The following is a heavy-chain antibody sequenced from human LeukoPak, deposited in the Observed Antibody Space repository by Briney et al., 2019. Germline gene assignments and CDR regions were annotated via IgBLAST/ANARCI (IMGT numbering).Heavy chain of an antibody. CDR3: ARGVVRGSYFWPHDY. CDR1: GFTVSSNY. D-gene: IGHD1-26*01. V-gene: IGHV3-66*02. CDR2: IYSGGST. Sequence: QPGGSLRLSCATSGFTVSSNYMSWVRQAPGKGLEWVSVIYSGGSTYYADSVKGRFTISRDNSKNTLYLQMNSLRAEDTAVYYCARGVVRGSYFWPHDYSGQGTLVTVSS. J-gene: IGHJ4*02.